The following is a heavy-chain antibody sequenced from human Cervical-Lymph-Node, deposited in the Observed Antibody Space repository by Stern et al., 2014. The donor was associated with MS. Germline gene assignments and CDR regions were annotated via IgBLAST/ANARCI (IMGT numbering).Heavy chain of an antibody. CDR3: ARERYFDWLSRYYFDH. Sequence: EVQLVESGGGLVHPGGSLRVSCAASGFGFSSYWMSWVRQAPGKGLEWVANIKQDGSEKYYVDSVKGRFTISRDNAKNSLYLQMNSLRAEDTAVYYCARERYFDWLSRYYFDHWGQGTRVTVSS. D-gene: IGHD3-9*01. CDR2: IKQDGSEK. J-gene: IGHJ4*02. CDR1: GFGFSSYW. V-gene: IGHV3-7*01.